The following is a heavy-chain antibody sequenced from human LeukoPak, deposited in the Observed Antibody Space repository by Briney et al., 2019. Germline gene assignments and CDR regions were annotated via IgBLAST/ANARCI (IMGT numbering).Heavy chain of an antibody. CDR2: IYYSGST. D-gene: IGHD6-19*01. CDR3: VRTEVSSGSEDY. V-gene: IGHV4-30-4*08. CDR1: GGSIISSAYY. J-gene: IGHJ4*02. Sequence: SETLSLTCTVSGGSIISSAYYWSWIHQPPGKGLEWIGYIYYSGSTYYNPSLKSRVTISLDTSKNQFSLKLSSVTAADTAVYYCVRTEVSSGSEDYWGQGTLVTVSS.